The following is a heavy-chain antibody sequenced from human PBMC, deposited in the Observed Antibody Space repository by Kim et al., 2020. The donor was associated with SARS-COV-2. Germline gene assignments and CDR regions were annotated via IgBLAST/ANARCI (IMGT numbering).Heavy chain of an antibody. D-gene: IGHD1-26*01. V-gene: IGHV3-7*01. J-gene: IGHJ4*02. CDR3: AREWDLGY. Sequence: GCDKYYVDSVKGRFTISRDNAKNSLYLQMNSLRAEDTAVYYCAREWDLGYWGQGTLVTVSS. CDR2: GCDK.